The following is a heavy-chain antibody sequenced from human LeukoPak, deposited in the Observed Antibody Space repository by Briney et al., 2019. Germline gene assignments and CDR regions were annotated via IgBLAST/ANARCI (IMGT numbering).Heavy chain of an antibody. Sequence: PGRSLRLSCAASGFTFSSYAMHWVRQAPGKGLEWVSAISESGTGTYYADSVKGRFTISRDNSKNTLSLQMNSLRAEDTAVYYCAKDIAQGYTFGSIEQDYWGQGTLVTVSS. D-gene: IGHD5-18*01. CDR2: ISESGTGT. J-gene: IGHJ4*02. CDR1: GFTFSSYA. CDR3: AKDIAQGYTFGSIEQDY. V-gene: IGHV3-23*01.